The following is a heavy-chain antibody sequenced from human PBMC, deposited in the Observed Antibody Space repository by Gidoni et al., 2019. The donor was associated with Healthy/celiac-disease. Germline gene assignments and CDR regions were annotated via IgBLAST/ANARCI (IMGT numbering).Heavy chain of an antibody. J-gene: IGHJ6*02. D-gene: IGHD6-6*01. CDR3: ASSSSPTYYYYGMDV. Sequence: QVQLQESGPGLVKPSETLSLTCAVSGYSIRRGYYWGWIRQPPGKGLEWIGSSYHSGSTYYNPSLKSRVTISVDTSKNQFSLKLSSVTAADTAVYYCASSSSPTYYYYGMDVWGQGTTVTVSS. CDR1: GYSIRRGYY. CDR2: SYHSGST. V-gene: IGHV4-38-2*01.